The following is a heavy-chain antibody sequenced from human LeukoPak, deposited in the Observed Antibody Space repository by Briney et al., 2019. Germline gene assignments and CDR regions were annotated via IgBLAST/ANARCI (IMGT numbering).Heavy chain of an antibody. CDR2: IYHSGST. CDR3: ARALGYCSSTSCLYYFDY. CDR1: GYSISSGYY. Sequence: KPSETLSLTXAVSGYSISSGYYWGWIRQPPGKRLEWIGSIYHSGSTHYNPSLKSRVTISVDTYKNQFSLKLSSVTAADTAVYYCARALGYCSSTSCLYYFDYWGQGTLVTVSS. J-gene: IGHJ4*02. V-gene: IGHV4-38-2*01. D-gene: IGHD2-2*01.